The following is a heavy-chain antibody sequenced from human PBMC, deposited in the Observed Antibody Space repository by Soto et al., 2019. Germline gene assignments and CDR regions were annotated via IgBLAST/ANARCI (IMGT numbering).Heavy chain of an antibody. V-gene: IGHV1-24*01. Sequence: ASVKVSCKDSGYTLTELSMHWVRQAPGKGLEWMGGFDPEDGETIYAQKFQGRVTMTEDTSTDTAYMELSSLRSEDTAVYYCATDQGFSRKMYNWSDPWGKGTLVTVSS. CDR1: GYTLTELS. D-gene: IGHD3-3*01. CDR2: FDPEDGET. J-gene: IGHJ5*02. CDR3: ATDQGFSRKMYNWSDP.